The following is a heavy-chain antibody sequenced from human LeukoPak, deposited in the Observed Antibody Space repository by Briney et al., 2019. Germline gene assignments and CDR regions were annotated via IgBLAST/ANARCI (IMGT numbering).Heavy chain of an antibody. Sequence: SETPSLTCTVSGGSISSGSYYWSWIRQPAGKGLEWIGYIYYSGSTNYNPSLKSRVTISVDTSKNQFSLKLSSVTAADTAVYYCARDRGELLWFGELLSNNPWGAFDIWGQGTMVTVSS. D-gene: IGHD3-10*01. V-gene: IGHV4-61*10. J-gene: IGHJ3*02. CDR2: IYYSGST. CDR3: ARDRGELLWFGELLSNNPWGAFDI. CDR1: GGSISSGSYY.